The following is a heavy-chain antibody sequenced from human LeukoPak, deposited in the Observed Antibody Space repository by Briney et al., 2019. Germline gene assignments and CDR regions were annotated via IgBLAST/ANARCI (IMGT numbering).Heavy chain of an antibody. D-gene: IGHD2-15*01. Sequence: QPGGSLRLSCAASGFTFSNYEMNWVRQAPGKGLEWVSYISSSGSTIYYADSVRGRFTISRDNAKKSLYLQMNSLRAEDTAVYYCARDPGRSGGSCYSDYWGQGTLVTVSS. CDR3: ARDPGRSGGSCYSDY. J-gene: IGHJ4*02. V-gene: IGHV3-48*03. CDR2: ISSSGSTI. CDR1: GFTFSNYE.